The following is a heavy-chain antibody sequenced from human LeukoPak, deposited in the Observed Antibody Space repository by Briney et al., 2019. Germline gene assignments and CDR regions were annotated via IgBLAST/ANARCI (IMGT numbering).Heavy chain of an antibody. CDR2: IYYSGST. V-gene: IGHV4-59*01. D-gene: IGHD2-2*01. Sequence: SETLSLSCTVSGGSISSYYWSWIRQPAGKGLEWIGYIYYSGSTNYNPSLKSQVTISVDTSKNQFSLKLSSVTAADTAVYYCARGSGVVPAAMSRYSGYDFKSRYNWFDPWGQGTLVTVSS. J-gene: IGHJ5*02. CDR1: GGSISSYY. CDR3: ARGSGVVPAAMSRYSGYDFKSRYNWFDP.